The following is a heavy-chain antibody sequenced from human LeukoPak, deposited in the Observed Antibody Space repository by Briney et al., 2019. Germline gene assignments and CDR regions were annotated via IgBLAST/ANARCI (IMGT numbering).Heavy chain of an antibody. Sequence: GASVKVSCKASGYTFIGYSISWVRQAPGHGLVWMGWITPYNGNTNYVQNFQGRVTMTTDTSTSTAYMELRSLRSDDTAVYYCAREYGGNPGLFGYWGQGTLVTVSS. V-gene: IGHV1-18*01. J-gene: IGHJ4*02. CDR1: GYTFIGYS. CDR3: AREYGGNPGLFGY. CDR2: ITPYNGNT. D-gene: IGHD4-23*01.